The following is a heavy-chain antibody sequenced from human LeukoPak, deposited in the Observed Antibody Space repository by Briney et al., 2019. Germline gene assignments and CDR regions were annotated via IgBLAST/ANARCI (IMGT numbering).Heavy chain of an antibody. D-gene: IGHD6-19*01. Sequence: GGSLRLSCAASGFIFSSHGMNWVRQAPGKGLEWVSGISPSGDATFYADSVKGRFTISRDNSKNTLYLQMNSLRAEDTAVYYCARSGVAVAGRWNYMDVWGKGTTVTISS. J-gene: IGHJ6*03. CDR1: GFIFSSHG. CDR2: ISPSGDAT. CDR3: ARSGVAVAGRWNYMDV. V-gene: IGHV3-23*01.